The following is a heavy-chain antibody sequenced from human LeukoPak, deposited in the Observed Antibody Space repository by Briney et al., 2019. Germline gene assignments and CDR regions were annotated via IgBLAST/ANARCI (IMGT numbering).Heavy chain of an antibody. D-gene: IGHD3-22*01. CDR1: GFTVSSNY. CDR2: IYSGGST. CDR3: AKGVNYYDSSGYYPYYFDY. Sequence: PGGSLRLSCAASGFTVSSNYMSWVRQAPGKGLEWVSVIYSGGSTYYADSVKGRFTISRDNSKNTLYLQMNSLRAEDTAVYYCAKGVNYYDSSGYYPYYFDYWGQGTLVTFSS. V-gene: IGHV3-53*01. J-gene: IGHJ4*02.